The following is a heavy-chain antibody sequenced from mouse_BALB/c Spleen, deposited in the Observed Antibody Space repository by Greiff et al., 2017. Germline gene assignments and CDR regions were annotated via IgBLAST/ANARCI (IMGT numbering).Heavy chain of an antibody. Sequence: QVQLKESGPGLVAPSQSLSITCTVSGFSLTSYGVHWVRQPPGKDLEWLGVIWAGGSTNYNSALMSRLSISKDNSKSQVFLKMNSLQTDDTAMYYCARDHRFWYFDVWAQGPRSPSPQ. CDR1: GFSLTSYG. J-gene: IGHJ1*01. CDR3: ARDHRFWYFDV. CDR2: IWAGGST. V-gene: IGHV2-9*02. D-gene: IGHD2-14*01.